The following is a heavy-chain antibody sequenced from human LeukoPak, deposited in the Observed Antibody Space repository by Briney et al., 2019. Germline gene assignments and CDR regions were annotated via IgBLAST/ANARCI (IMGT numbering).Heavy chain of an antibody. Sequence: ASETLSLTCTVSGGSISSYYWSWIRQPPGKGLEWIGYIYYSGSTNYNPSLKSRVTISVDTSKNQFSLKLSSVTAADTAVYYCARDTRGYSYGLFDYWGQGTLVTVPS. CDR1: GGSISSYY. CDR2: IYYSGST. V-gene: IGHV4-59*01. D-gene: IGHD5-18*01. J-gene: IGHJ4*02. CDR3: ARDTRGYSYGLFDY.